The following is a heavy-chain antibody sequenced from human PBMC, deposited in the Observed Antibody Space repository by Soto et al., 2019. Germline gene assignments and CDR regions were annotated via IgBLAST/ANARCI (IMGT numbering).Heavy chain of an antibody. V-gene: IGHV4-59*11. CDR2: VYYSGST. D-gene: IGHD3-16*01. CDR3: ARWGQPLYG. Sequence: SVPSSVACGSSINLYWSWIRQPAGKGLEGVGYVYYSGSTNYNPSLKSRVTISVDTSKNQFSLKLSSVTAADTAVYYCARWGQPLYG. CDR1: CGSSINLY. J-gene: IGHJ6*01.